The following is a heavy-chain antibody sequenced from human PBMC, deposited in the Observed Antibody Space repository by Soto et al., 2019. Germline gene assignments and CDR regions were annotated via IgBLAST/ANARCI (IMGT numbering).Heavy chain of an antibody. Sequence: TLSLTCTVSVGSISSRAYYWSWFLQPPGKGLEWIGYIYYIGTSYYSPSLKSRVTISVDTSKNQFSLRLSSVTAADSAVYYCARLRDGYNSFDNWGHGTLVTVSS. CDR1: VGSISSRAYY. V-gene: IGHV4-30-4*01. D-gene: IGHD5-12*01. CDR3: ARLRDGYNSFDN. CDR2: IYYIGTS. J-gene: IGHJ4*01.